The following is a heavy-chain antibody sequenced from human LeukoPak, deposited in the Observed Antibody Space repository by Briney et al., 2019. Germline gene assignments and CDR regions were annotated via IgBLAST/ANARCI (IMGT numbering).Heavy chain of an antibody. Sequence: GGSLRLSCAASGFTFSSYSMNWVRQAPGKGLEWVSSISSSSSYIYYADSVKGRFTISRDNAKNSLYLQMNSLRAGDTAVYYCARAAYSSTWYSRYFDLWGRGTLVTVSS. D-gene: IGHD6-13*01. V-gene: IGHV3-21*01. J-gene: IGHJ2*01. CDR1: GFTFSSYS. CDR3: ARAAYSSTWYSRYFDL. CDR2: ISSSSSYI.